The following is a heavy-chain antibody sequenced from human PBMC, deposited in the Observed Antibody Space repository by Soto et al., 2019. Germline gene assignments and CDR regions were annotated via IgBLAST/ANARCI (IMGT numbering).Heavy chain of an antibody. CDR1: GGSISSYY. CDR3: ARADVLRFLEWSFDY. D-gene: IGHD3-3*01. Sequence: SETLSLTCTVSGGSISSYYWSWIRQPPGKGLEWIGYIYYSGSTNYNPSLKSRVTISVDTSKNQFSLKLSSVTAADTAVYYCARADVLRFLEWSFDYWGQGTLVTVSS. J-gene: IGHJ4*02. CDR2: IYYSGST. V-gene: IGHV4-59*01.